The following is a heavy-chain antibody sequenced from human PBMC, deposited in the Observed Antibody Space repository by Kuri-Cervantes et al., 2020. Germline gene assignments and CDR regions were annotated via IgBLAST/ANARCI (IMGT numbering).Heavy chain of an antibody. Sequence: SLKISCAASGFTFDDYAMHWVRQAPGKGLEWVSGISWNSGSIGYADSVKGRFTTSRDNAKNSLYLQMNSLRAEDTAVYYCARDDYSNQFDYWGQGTLVTVSS. J-gene: IGHJ4*02. D-gene: IGHD4-11*01. CDR2: ISWNSGSI. CDR1: GFTFDDYA. CDR3: ARDDYSNQFDY. V-gene: IGHV3-9*01.